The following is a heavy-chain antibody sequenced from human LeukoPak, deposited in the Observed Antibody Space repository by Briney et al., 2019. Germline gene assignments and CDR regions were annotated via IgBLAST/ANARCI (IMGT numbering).Heavy chain of an antibody. D-gene: IGHD4-17*01. CDR2: IYYSGST. CDR1: GGSFSGYY. Sequence: SETLSLTCAVYGGSFSGYYWSWIRQPPGKGLEWIGSIYYSGSTYYNPSLKSRVTISVDTSKNQFSLKLSSVTAADTAVYYCARTFGDFDYYYYYMDVWGKGTTVTVSS. V-gene: IGHV4-34*01. CDR3: ARTFGDFDYYYYYMDV. J-gene: IGHJ6*03.